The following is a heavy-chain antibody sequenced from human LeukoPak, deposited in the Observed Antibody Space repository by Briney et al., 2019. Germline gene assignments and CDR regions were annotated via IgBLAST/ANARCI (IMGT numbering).Heavy chain of an antibody. V-gene: IGHV4-34*01. Sequence: AETPSLTCAVYGGSFSGYYWSWIRQPPGKGLEWIGEFNHSGCTNYNPSLKSRVTISVDTSKNQFSLKLSSVTAADTAVYYCARGSNSIPGRQDAFDIWGQGTMVTVS. CDR1: GGSFSGYY. CDR2: FNHSGCT. D-gene: IGHD1-1*01. CDR3: ARGSNSIPGRQDAFDI. J-gene: IGHJ3*02.